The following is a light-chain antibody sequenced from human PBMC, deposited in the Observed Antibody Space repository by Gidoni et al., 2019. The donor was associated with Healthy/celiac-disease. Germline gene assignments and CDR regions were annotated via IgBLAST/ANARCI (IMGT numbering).Light chain of an antibody. Sequence: QSVLTPPPSASGTPGPGVTISCSGSSPHLGSNTVNWYQQLPGTAPKLLIYSNNQRPSGVPDRFSGSKSGTSASLAISGLQSEDEADYYCAAWDDSLNAYVFGTGTKVTVL. CDR3: AAWDDSLNAYV. CDR2: SNN. CDR1: SPHLGSNT. J-gene: IGLJ1*01. V-gene: IGLV1-44*01.